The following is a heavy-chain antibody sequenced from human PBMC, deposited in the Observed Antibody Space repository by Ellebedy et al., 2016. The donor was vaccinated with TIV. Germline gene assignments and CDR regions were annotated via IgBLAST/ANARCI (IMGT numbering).Heavy chain of an antibody. CDR1: GLTFRNYA. V-gene: IGHV3-64D*09. CDR3: VPRMVVAFEY. J-gene: IGHJ4*02. CDR2: ISNNGGST. Sequence: GESLKISCSASGLTFRNYAMHSVRQAPGKGLEYVSAISNNGGSTYYADSVKGRFTISRDNSKNTLYLQMSSLTPEDTAVYYRVPRMVVAFEYWGQGTLVTVSS. D-gene: IGHD2-21*01.